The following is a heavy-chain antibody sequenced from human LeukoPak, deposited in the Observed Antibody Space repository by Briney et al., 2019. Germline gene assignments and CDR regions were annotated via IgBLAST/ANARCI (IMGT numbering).Heavy chain of an antibody. CDR2: ISPAGGTT. CDR1: GFAFGSEA. V-gene: IGHV3-23*01. D-gene: IGHD3-3*01. CDR3: AKAELGVDTFFDY. J-gene: IGHJ4*02. Sequence: GGSLRLSCAVSGFAFGSEAMSWVRQSPARGLEWVASISPAGGTTYYADYVKGRFTISRDNSNNTLFVHMNSLRAEDTAVYYCAKAELGVDTFFDYWGQGTLVTVSS.